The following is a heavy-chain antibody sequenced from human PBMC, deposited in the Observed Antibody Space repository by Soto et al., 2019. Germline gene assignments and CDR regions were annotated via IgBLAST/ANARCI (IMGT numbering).Heavy chain of an antibody. CDR2: IYYSGST. Sequence: QVQLQESGPGLVKPSQTLSLTCTVSGGSISSGGYYWSWIRQHPGKGLEWIGYIYYSGSTYYNPSRKSRVTISVDTSKNQFSLKLSSVTAADTAVYYCARWYRSQGSYFDYWGQGTLVTVSS. CDR1: GGSISSGGYY. D-gene: IGHD6-13*01. CDR3: ARWYRSQGSYFDY. V-gene: IGHV4-31*03. J-gene: IGHJ4*02.